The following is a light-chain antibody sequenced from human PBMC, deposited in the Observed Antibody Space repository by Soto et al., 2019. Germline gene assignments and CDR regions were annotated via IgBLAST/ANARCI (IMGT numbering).Light chain of an antibody. Sequence: EIVLTQSPGTLSLSPGERATLSCRASQSVRSSYLAWYQQKPGQAPRLLIYGASSRATGIPDRFSGSGSGTDFTLTISRLEPADFAVYYCQQYGSSPPDTFGQGTKLEIK. J-gene: IGKJ2*01. CDR1: QSVRSSY. CDR3: QQYGSSPPDT. V-gene: IGKV3-20*01. CDR2: GAS.